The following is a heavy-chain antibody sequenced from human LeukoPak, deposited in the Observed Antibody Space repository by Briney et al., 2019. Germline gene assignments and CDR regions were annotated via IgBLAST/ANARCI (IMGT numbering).Heavy chain of an antibody. CDR3: AKVLGSQWFGELLPDY. Sequence: GGSLRLSCAASGFTFSSYGMHWVRQAPGKVLEWVAFIRYDGSNKYYADSVKGRFTISRDNSKNTLYLQMNSLRAEDTAVYYCAKVLGSQWFGELLPDYWGQGTLVTVSS. J-gene: IGHJ4*02. CDR2: IRYDGSNK. CDR1: GFTFSSYG. V-gene: IGHV3-30*02. D-gene: IGHD3-10*01.